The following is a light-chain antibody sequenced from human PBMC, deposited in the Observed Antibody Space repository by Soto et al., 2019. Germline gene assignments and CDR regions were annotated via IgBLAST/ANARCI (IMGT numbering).Light chain of an antibody. CDR2: DND. Sequence: QSVLTQPPSVSGAPGQRIIISCTGSSSNIGAGFDVHWYQHLPGTAPKLLVYDNDNRPSGLPARFSDSRSGTSASLAITSLQDDDEPDYYCQSYDNSLSGVVFGRGTKLTVL. CDR1: SSNIGAGFD. CDR3: QSYDNSLSGVV. J-gene: IGLJ2*01. V-gene: IGLV1-40*01.